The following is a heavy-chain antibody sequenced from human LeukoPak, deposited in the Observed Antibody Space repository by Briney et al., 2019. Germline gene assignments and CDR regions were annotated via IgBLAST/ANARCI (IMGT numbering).Heavy chain of an antibody. CDR1: GGSISSSNYY. Sequence: SETLSLTCTVSGGSISSSNYYWGWIRQPPGKGLEWIGSFYYSGNTYYNPSLKSRVTISVDTSKNQSSLKMSSVTAADTAVYYCARIGYSDSSGYYLSYYFGYWGQGTLVTVSS. V-gene: IGHV4-39*01. J-gene: IGHJ4*02. D-gene: IGHD3-22*01. CDR2: FYYSGNT. CDR3: ARIGYSDSSGYYLSYYFGY.